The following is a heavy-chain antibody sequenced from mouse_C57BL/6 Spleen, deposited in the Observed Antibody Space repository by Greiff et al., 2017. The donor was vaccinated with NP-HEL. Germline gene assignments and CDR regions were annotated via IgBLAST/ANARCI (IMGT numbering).Heavy chain of an antibody. V-gene: IGHV1-82*01. J-gene: IGHJ4*01. CDR3: ARSGSNLYYYAMDY. Sequence: VQLQQSGPELVKPGASVKISCKASGYAFSSSWMNWVKQRPGKGLEWIGRIYPGDGDTNYNGKFKGKATLTADKSSSTAYMQLSSLTSEDSAVYFCARSGSNLYYYAMDYWGQGTSVTVSS. D-gene: IGHD1-1*01. CDR2: IYPGDGDT. CDR1: GYAFSSSW.